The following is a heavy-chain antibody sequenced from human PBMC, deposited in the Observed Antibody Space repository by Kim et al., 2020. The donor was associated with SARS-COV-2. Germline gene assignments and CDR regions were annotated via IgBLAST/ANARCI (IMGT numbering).Heavy chain of an antibody. CDR3: ARVNRVTNYCGNSRDYF. CDR2: ISSSSSYI. D-gene: IGHD4-4*01. CDR1: GFTFSSYS. Sequence: GGSLRLSCAASGFTFSSYSVTWVRQAPGKGLEWVSSISSSSSYIFYTDSLKGRFTISRDNAQNSLYLQMNSLRVEDTACYYCARVNRVTNYCGNSRDYF. J-gene: IGHJ4*01. V-gene: IGHV3-21*01.